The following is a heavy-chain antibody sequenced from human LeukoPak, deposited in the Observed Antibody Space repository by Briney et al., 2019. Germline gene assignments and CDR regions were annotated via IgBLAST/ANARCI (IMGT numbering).Heavy chain of an antibody. CDR3: AKEGGIAAVQYQFDY. Sequence: GGSLRLSCAASGFTFNSYAMSWVRQAPGKGLEWVSTISGSGGSSCYADSAKGRFTISRDNSKNTLYLQMNSLRAEDTAVYYCAKEGGIAAVQYQFDYWGQGTLVTVSS. V-gene: IGHV3-23*01. CDR2: ISGSGGSS. J-gene: IGHJ4*02. D-gene: IGHD6-13*01. CDR1: GFTFNSYA.